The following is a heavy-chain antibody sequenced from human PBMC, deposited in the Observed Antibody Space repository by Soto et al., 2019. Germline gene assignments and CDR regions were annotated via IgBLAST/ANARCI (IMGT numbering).Heavy chain of an antibody. Sequence: GASVKVSCKASGYTFTSYGISWVRQAPGQGLEWMGWISAYNGNTNYAQKLQGRVTMTTDTSTSTAYMELRSLRSDDTAVYYCARDGFGSYQWGGGSCCWNWFDPWGQGTLVTVSS. CDR3: ARDGFGSYQWGGGSCCWNWFDP. J-gene: IGHJ5*02. V-gene: IGHV1-18*01. CDR2: ISAYNGNT. D-gene: IGHD2-15*01. CDR1: GYTFTSYG.